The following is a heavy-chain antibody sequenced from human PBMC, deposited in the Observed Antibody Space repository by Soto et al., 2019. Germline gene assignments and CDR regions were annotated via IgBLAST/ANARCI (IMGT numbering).Heavy chain of an antibody. CDR3: AKGPPLDY. J-gene: IGHJ4*02. CDR2: ISYDGSNK. Sequence: GGSLRLSCAASGFTFSYYSMHWVRQAPGKGLEWVAVISYDGSNKYYADSVKGRFIISRDNSKNRMYLQMNSLRAEDTAVYYCAKGPPLDYWGQGTLVTVSS. V-gene: IGHV3-30*18. CDR1: GFTFSYYS.